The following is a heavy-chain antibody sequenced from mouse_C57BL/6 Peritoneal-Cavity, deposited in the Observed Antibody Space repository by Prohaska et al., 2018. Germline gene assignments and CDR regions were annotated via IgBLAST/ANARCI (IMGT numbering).Heavy chain of an antibody. CDR3: ARGGIITTVVAFDY. J-gene: IGHJ2*01. CDR1: GYIFTDYY. Sequence: QVQLQQSGPQMVKPGASVKISCQASGYIFTDYYIYCVKQRPVQGLEWIGCIVPGSGSTYYNQKFKGKATLTVDKSSSTAYMVLSSLTSEDSAVYYCARGGIITTVVAFDYWGQGTTLTVSS. CDR2: IVPGSGST. D-gene: IGHD1-1*01. V-gene: IGHV1-75*01.